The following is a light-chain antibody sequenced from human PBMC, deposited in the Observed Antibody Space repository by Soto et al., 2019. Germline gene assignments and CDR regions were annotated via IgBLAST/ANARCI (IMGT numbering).Light chain of an antibody. CDR1: QSISTW. CDR3: QQHNSYPRT. J-gene: IGKJ1*01. Sequence: DIQMTQSPSTLSASVGDRVTITCRASQSISTWLAWYQQKPGKAPKLLIYTASNLERGVPSRFSGSGSGTVFTLTISSLQPDDFATYYCQQHNSYPRTFGQGTKVEIK. CDR2: TAS. V-gene: IGKV1-5*03.